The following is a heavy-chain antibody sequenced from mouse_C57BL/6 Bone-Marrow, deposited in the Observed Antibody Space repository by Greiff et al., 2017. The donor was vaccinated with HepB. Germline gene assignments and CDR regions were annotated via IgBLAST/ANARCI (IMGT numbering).Heavy chain of an antibody. CDR3: ARVYDGYSLFAY. Sequence: QVQLQQPGAELVRPGSSVKLSCKASGYTFTSYWMHWVKQRPIQGLEWIGNIDPSDSETHYNQKFKDKATLTVDKSSSTAYMQLSSLTSEDSAVYYCARVYDGYSLFAYWGQGTLVTVSA. J-gene: IGHJ3*01. V-gene: IGHV1-52*01. CDR1: GYTFTSYW. CDR2: IDPSDSET. D-gene: IGHD2-3*01.